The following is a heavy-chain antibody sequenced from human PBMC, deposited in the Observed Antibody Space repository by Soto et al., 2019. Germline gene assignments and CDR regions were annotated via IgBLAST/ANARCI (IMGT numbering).Heavy chain of an antibody. D-gene: IGHD3-22*01. V-gene: IGHV4-39*01. J-gene: IGHJ3*02. CDR1: GGSISSSSYY. CDR3: ARPVLNYYDSSGYGAFDI. Sequence: SETLSLTCTVSGGSISSSSYYWGWIHQPPGKGLEWIGSIYYSGSTYYNPSLMSRVTISVDTSKNQFSLKLSSVTAADTAVYYCARPVLNYYDSSGYGAFDIWGQGTMVTVSS. CDR2: IYYSGST.